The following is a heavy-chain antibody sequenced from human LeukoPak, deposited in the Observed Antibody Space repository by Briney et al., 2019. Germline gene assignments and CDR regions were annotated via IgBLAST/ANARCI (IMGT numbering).Heavy chain of an antibody. V-gene: IGHV4-34*01. D-gene: IGHD3-3*01. CDR3: ARAGSDYDFWSGYYKPRPSYYFDY. J-gene: IGHJ4*02. CDR1: GGSFSGYY. Sequence: SETLSLTCAVYGGSFSGYYWSWIRQPPGKGLEWIGSIYYSGSTYYNPSLKSRVTISVDTSKDQFSLKLSSVTAADTAVYYCARAGSDYDFWSGYYKPRPSYYFDYWGQGTLVTVSS. CDR2: IYYSGST.